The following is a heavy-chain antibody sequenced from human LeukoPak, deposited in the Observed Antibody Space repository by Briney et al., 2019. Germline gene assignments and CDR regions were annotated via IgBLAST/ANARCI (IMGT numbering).Heavy chain of an antibody. Sequence: ASVTVSCTASGYTFTSYDINWVRQATGQGLEWMGIINPSGGSTSYAQKFQGRVTMTRDTSTSTVYMELSSLRSEDTAVYYCASSRDGYNYYFDYWGQGTLVTVSS. V-gene: IGHV1-46*01. CDR2: INPSGGST. CDR1: GYTFTSYD. J-gene: IGHJ4*02. D-gene: IGHD5-24*01. CDR3: ASSRDGYNYYFDY.